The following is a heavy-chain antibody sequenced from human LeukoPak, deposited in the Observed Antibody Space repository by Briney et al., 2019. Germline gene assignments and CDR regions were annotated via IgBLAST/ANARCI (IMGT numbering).Heavy chain of an antibody. CDR3: ARLWAGLFDY. CDR1: GGSISSGSYY. V-gene: IGHV4-61*02. J-gene: IGHJ4*02. D-gene: IGHD6-19*01. Sequence: SETLSLTCTVSGGSISSGSYYWSWIRQPAGKGLEWIGRIYTSGSTNYNPSLKSRVTISVDTSKNQFSLKLSSVTAADTAVYYCARLWAGLFDYWGQGTLVTVSS. CDR2: IYTSGST.